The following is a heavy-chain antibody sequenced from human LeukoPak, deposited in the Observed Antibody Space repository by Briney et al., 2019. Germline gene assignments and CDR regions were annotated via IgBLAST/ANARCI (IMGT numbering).Heavy chain of an antibody. J-gene: IGHJ6*03. CDR1: GFTFDEYG. V-gene: IGHV3-20*04. Sequence: GGSLRLSCAASGFTFDEYGMSWVRQAPGKGLEWVSGINWNGGSTGYADSVKGRFTISRDNAKNSLYLQMNSLRAEDTALYYCARDRGFENNYYYYMDVWGKGTTVTVSS. CDR2: INWNGGST. CDR3: ARDRGFENNYYYYMDV. D-gene: IGHD1/OR15-1a*01.